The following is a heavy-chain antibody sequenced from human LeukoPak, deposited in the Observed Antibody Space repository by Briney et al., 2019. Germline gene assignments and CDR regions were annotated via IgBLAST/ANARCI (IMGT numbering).Heavy chain of an antibody. V-gene: IGHV4-4*07. J-gene: IGHJ5*02. Sequence: PSETLSLTCTVSGGSISSYSWSWIRQPAGKGLEWIGRFYTSGSTSYNPSLKSRVTMSVDTSKNQFSLKLRSVTAADTAVYYCARFSDYGDLGGQGTLVTVSS. CDR3: ARFSDYGDL. CDR2: FYTSGST. D-gene: IGHD4-17*01. CDR1: GGSISSYS.